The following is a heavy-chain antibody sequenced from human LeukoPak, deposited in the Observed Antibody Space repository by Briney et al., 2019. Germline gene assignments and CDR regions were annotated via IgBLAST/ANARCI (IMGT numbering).Heavy chain of an antibody. CDR1: GYTFTGYY. J-gene: IGHJ5*02. CDR2: LNPSGGST. D-gene: IGHD3-3*01. Sequence: ASVKVSCKASGYTFTGYYMHWVRQAPGQGLEWIGILNPSGGSTSYAQKFQGRVTMTRDTSTSTVYMELSSLRSEDTAVYYCARGRFLEWLLDRYREGWFDPWGQGTLVTVSS. V-gene: IGHV1-46*01. CDR3: ARGRFLEWLLDRYREGWFDP.